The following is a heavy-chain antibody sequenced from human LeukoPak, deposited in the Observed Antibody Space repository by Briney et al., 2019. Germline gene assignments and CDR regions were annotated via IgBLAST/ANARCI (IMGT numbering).Heavy chain of an antibody. J-gene: IGHJ4*02. D-gene: IGHD3-10*01. Sequence: ASVKVSCKASGYTFTSHGISWVRQAPGQRLEWMGWISGYNGNTNYAQKFRDRVTMTTDTSTSTVYMELRSLRSDDTAVYYCARVNSGSPHFDHWGQGILVTVSS. CDR1: GYTFTSHG. CDR3: ARVNSGSPHFDH. V-gene: IGHV1-18*01. CDR2: ISGYNGNT.